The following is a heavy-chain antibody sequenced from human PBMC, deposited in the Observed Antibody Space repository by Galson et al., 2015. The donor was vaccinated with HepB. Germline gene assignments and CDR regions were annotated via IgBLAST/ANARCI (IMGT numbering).Heavy chain of an antibody. CDR3: AREVGRDAFDI. Sequence: SLRLSCAASGFTFSSYSMNWVRQAPGKGLEWVSSISSSSSYIYYADSVKGRFTISRDNAKNSLYLQMNSLRAEDTAVYYCAREVGRDAFDIWGQGTMVTVSS. J-gene: IGHJ3*02. D-gene: IGHD3-10*01. V-gene: IGHV3-21*01. CDR2: ISSSSSYI. CDR1: GFTFSSYS.